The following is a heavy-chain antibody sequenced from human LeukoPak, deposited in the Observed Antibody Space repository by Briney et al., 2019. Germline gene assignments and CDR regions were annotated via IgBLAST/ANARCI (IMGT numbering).Heavy chain of an antibody. CDR3: ARDPGIAAAGDY. D-gene: IGHD6-13*01. J-gene: IGHJ4*02. CDR2: ISSSSSYI. CDR1: GFTFSSYS. V-gene: IGHV3-21*01. Sequence: PGGSLRLSCAASGFTFSSYSMNWVRQAPGKGLEWVSSISSSSSYIYYADSVKGQFTISRDNAKNSLYLQMNSLRAEDTAVYYCARDPGIAAAGDYWGQGTLVTVSS.